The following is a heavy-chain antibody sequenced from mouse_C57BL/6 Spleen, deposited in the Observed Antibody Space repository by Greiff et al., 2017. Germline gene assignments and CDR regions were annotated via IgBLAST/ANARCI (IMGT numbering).Heavy chain of an antibody. Sequence: QVQLQQPGAELVRPGTSVKLSCKASGYTFTSYWMHWVKQRPGQGLEWIGVIDPSDSYTNYNQKFKGKATLTVDTFSSTAYMQLSSLTSEDSAVYYCASPYYGSSYVGWYFDVWGTGTTVTVSS. V-gene: IGHV1-59*01. CDR2: IDPSDSYT. J-gene: IGHJ1*03. CDR3: ASPYYGSSYVGWYFDV. D-gene: IGHD1-1*01. CDR1: GYTFTSYW.